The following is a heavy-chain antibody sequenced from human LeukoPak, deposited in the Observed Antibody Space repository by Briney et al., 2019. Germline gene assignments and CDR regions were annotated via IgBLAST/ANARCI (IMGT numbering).Heavy chain of an antibody. CDR2: INHSGST. CDR3: SRGGYSSGWSYYYYYYMDV. CDR1: GGSFSGYY. V-gene: IGHV4-34*01. J-gene: IGHJ6*03. Sequence: PSETLSLTCAVYGGSFSGYYWSWLRQPPGKGLEWIGEINHSGSTNYNPSLKSRVTISVDTSKNQFSLKLSSVTAADTAVYYCSRGGYSSGWSYYYYYYMDVWGKGTTVTVSS. D-gene: IGHD6-19*01.